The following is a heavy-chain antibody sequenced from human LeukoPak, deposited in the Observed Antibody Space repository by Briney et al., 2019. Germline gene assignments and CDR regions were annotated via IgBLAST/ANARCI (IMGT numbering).Heavy chain of an antibody. V-gene: IGHV4-59*12. CDR3: ARSGYYYDSSGYLAYFDY. J-gene: IGHJ4*02. D-gene: IGHD3-22*01. CDR1: GGSISSYY. Sequence: SETLSLTCTVSGGSISSYYWSWIRQPPGKGLEWIGYIYYSGSTNYNPSLKSRVTISVDTSKNQFSLKLSSVTAADTAVYYCARSGYYYDSSGYLAYFDYWGQGTLVTVSS. CDR2: IYYSGST.